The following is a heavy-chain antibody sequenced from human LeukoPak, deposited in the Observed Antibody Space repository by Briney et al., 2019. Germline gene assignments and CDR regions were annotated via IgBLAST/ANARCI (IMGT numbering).Heavy chain of an antibody. CDR3: ARGNGQWLVLVYFDY. CDR1: GFTFSSYW. CDR2: ISSSSSYI. J-gene: IGHJ4*02. Sequence: GGSLRLSCAASGFTFSSYWMSWVRQAPGKGLEWVSSISSSSSYIYYADSVKGRFTISRDNAKNSLYLQMNSLRAEDTAVYYCARGNGQWLVLVYFDYWGQGTLVTVSS. V-gene: IGHV3-21*01. D-gene: IGHD6-19*01.